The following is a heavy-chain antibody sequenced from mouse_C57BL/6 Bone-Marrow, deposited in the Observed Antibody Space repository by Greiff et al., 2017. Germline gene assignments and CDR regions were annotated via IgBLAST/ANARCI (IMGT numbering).Heavy chain of an antibody. Sequence: QVQLKESGPGILQPSQTLSLTCSFSGFSLSTFGMGVGWIRQPSGKGLEWLAHIWWDDDKYYNLALKSRLTIAKETSKKQVCLKIANVDTADTATYYCARIATSYGSSGYFDYWGQGTTLTVSS. V-gene: IGHV8-8*01. D-gene: IGHD1-1*01. CDR1: GFSLSTFGMG. CDR3: ARIATSYGSSGYFDY. J-gene: IGHJ2*01. CDR2: IWWDDDK.